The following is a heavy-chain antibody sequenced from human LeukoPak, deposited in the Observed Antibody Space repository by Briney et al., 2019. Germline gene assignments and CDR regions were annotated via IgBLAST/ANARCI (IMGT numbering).Heavy chain of an antibody. V-gene: IGHV3-23*01. CDR3: AKDYVGQVPDAFDI. D-gene: IGHD1-26*01. CDR1: GFTFSDSY. CDR2: ISSSGDST. Sequence: GGSLRLSCAASGFTFSDSYMSWVRQAPGKGLEWVSAISSSGDSTYYADSVKGRFTISRDNSKNTLYVHMNSLRAEDTAIYYCAKDYVGQVPDAFDIWGQGTMVTVSS. J-gene: IGHJ3*02.